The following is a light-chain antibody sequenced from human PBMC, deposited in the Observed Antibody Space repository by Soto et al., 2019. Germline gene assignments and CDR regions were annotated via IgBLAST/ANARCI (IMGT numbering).Light chain of an antibody. CDR3: QHYGPSAPYT. CDR1: QSVSSRY. Sequence: ESVLTQSPGTLSLSPGERATLSCRASQSVSSRYLAWYQQKPGQAPRLLIYGASNRATGIPARFSGSGSGTDFTLTISRLEPEDFVVFYCQHYGPSAPYTFGQGTKLEIK. CDR2: GAS. V-gene: IGKV3-20*01. J-gene: IGKJ2*01.